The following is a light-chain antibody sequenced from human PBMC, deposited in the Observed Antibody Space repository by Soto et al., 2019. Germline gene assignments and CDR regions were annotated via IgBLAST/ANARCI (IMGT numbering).Light chain of an antibody. CDR1: SSDVGSYNL. J-gene: IGLJ1*01. CDR2: EGS. V-gene: IGLV2-23*01. Sequence: QSVLTQPASVSGSPGQSITISCTGTSSDVGSYNLVSWYQQHPGKAPKLMIHEGSKRPSGVSNRCSGSKSGNTASLPISGLQAEDEADYYCCSYARSSTYVFGTGTKVTVL. CDR3: CSYARSSTYV.